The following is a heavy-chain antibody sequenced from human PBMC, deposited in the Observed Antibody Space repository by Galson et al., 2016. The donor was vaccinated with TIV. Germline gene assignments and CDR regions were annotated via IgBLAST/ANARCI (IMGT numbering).Heavy chain of an antibody. D-gene: IGHD4-17*01. J-gene: IGHJ1*01. CDR2: MNPNSGDT. V-gene: IGHV1-8*02. CDR1: GYNFSNYA. CDR3: ARVSREAGERSTDFKH. Sequence: SLKLSCTASGYNFSNYAINWVRQAAGQGLEWMGWMNPNSGDTGDAETVQGRLTMTSDTSLHAAFMELSGLRSEDAAVYFCARVSREAGERSTDFKHWGLGTLITVS.